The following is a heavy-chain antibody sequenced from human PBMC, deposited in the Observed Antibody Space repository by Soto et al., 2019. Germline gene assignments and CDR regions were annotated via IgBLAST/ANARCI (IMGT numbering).Heavy chain of an antibody. J-gene: IGHJ4*02. V-gene: IGHV4-31*03. CDR3: ESDSGRYSWFDN. CDR2: ISYSGST. Sequence: QVQLRESGPGLVKPSQTLSLTCTVSGGSISSAGYHWSWIRQHPGKGLEWIGHISYSGSTYYNPSLRRRVTISVDKSKNQFYLKLSSVTAADKAVYYCESDSGRYSWFDNWGQGTLVTVSS. CDR1: GGSISSAGYH. D-gene: IGHD1-26*01.